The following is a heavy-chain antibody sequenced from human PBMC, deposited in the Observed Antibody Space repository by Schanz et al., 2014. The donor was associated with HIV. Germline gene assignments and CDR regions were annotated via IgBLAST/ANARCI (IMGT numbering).Heavy chain of an antibody. V-gene: IGHV3-23*01. J-gene: IGHJ4*02. D-gene: IGHD3-22*01. CDR3: AKDSGDSGGYYTYYFDY. CDR1: GFPFSSYA. Sequence: EVQLLESGGGLVQPGGSLRLSCAASGFPFSSYAMNWVRQAPGKGLEWVSAIRGSGSSTYYADSVKGRFTISRDISKNTLYLHVNSLRAEDTAVYYCAKDSGDSGGYYTYYFDYWGQGTLVTVSS. CDR2: IRGSGSST.